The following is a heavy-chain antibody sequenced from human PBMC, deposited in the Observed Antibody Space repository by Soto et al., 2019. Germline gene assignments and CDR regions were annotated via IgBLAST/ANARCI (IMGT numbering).Heavy chain of an antibody. Sequence: QVQLVQSGAEVKKPGSSVKVSCKASGGTFSSYSINWVRQAPGQGLEWMVEIIPIFGTANYAQKFQGRVTITADESTTTAYMELSRLISEDAAVYYCARDGGRHSGGIDYWGQGTLVTVSS. CDR2: IIPIFGTA. V-gene: IGHV1-69*01. D-gene: IGHD1-26*01. J-gene: IGHJ4*02. CDR3: ARDGGRHSGGIDY. CDR1: GGTFSSYS.